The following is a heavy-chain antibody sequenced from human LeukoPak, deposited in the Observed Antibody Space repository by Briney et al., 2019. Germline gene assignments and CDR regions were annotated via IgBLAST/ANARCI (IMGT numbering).Heavy chain of an antibody. Sequence: SETLSLTCTVSGYSISSGYYWGWIRQPPGKGLEWIGSIYHSGSTYYNPSLKSRVTISVDTSKNQSSLKLSSVTAADTAVYYCARGRGYSSGWIQQMNYYYYYMDVWGKGTTVTVSS. CDR2: IYHSGST. J-gene: IGHJ6*03. D-gene: IGHD6-19*01. CDR3: ARGRGYSSGWIQQMNYYYYYMDV. CDR1: GYSISSGYY. V-gene: IGHV4-38-2*02.